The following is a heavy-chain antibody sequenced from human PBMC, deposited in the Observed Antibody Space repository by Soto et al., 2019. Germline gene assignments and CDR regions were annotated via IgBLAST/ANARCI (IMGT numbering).Heavy chain of an antibody. V-gene: IGHV4-59*08. CDR2: IYETGGT. Sequence: QVQLQESGPGMVKPSETLSLTCTVSSDPTSTHTWGWIRQTPGKGLEWIGYIYETGGTAYNPSLNGRVTISLDRSTKELALKLSSATAADTAMYHCVRQGIGPIHGLVDVWGRGTTVIVSS. CDR3: VRQGIGPIHGLVDV. CDR1: SDPTSTHT. J-gene: IGHJ6*02. D-gene: IGHD3-10*01.